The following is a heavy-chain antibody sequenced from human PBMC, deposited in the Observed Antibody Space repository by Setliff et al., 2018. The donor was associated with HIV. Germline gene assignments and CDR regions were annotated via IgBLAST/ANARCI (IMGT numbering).Heavy chain of an antibody. CDR1: GGSFTGYY. CDR2: INHSGST. CDR3: ARGGDYNFWAGYWT. V-gene: IGHV4-34*01. Sequence: PSETLSLTCTVYGGSFTGYYWTWIRQPPGKGLEWIGEINHSGSTNYNPSLESRVPISVDTSKKHFSLRLTSVTAADTAVYCCARGGDYNFWAGYWTWGQGTLVTVSS. D-gene: IGHD3-3*01. J-gene: IGHJ5*02.